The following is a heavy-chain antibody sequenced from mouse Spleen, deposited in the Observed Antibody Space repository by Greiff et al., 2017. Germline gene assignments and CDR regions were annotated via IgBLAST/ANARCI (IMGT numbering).Heavy chain of an antibody. CDR2: ISSGGSYT. V-gene: IGHV5-9-1*01. D-gene: IGHD4-1*01. CDR3: ARRPNWDSYFDY. J-gene: IGHJ2*01. Sequence: EVMLVESGGGLVKPGGSLKLSCAASGFTFSSYAMSWVRQTPEKRLEWVATISSGGSYTYYPDSVKGRFTISRDNAKNTLYLQMSSLRSEDTAMYYCARRPNWDSYFDYWGQGTTLTVSS. CDR1: GFTFSSYA.